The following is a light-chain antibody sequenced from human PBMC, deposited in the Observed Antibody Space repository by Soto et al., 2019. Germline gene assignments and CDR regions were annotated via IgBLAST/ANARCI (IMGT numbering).Light chain of an antibody. CDR3: QQYNNWPPFT. CDR2: EAS. Sequence: EIVMTQSPGTLSVSPGERASLSCRASQSVRSNLAWYQQKPGQAPRLLIYEASTRATGIPARFSSSGSGTEFTLTISSLQSEDFAVYHCQQYNNWPPFTFGPGTKVDIK. V-gene: IGKV3-15*01. CDR1: QSVRSN. J-gene: IGKJ3*01.